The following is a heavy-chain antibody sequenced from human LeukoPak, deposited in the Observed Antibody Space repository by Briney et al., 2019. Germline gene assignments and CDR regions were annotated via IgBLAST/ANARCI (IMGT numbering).Heavy chain of an antibody. Sequence: SETLSLTCTVSGGSISSYYWSWIRQPPGKGLEWIGYIYYSGSTNYNPSLKSRVTISVDTSKNQFSLKLSSVTAADTAVYYCARRIAARRWYFDYWGQGTLVTVSS. CDR1: GGSISSYY. CDR3: ARRIAARRWYFDY. CDR2: IYYSGST. D-gene: IGHD6-6*01. J-gene: IGHJ4*02. V-gene: IGHV4-59*01.